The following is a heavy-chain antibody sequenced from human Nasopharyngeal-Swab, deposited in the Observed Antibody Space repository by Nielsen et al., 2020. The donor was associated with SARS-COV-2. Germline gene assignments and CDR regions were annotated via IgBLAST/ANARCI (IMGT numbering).Heavy chain of an antibody. V-gene: IGHV3-21*01. J-gene: IGHJ4*02. CDR2: ISSSSSYI. CDR3: ARDLSGYWVSFDY. Sequence: VREALRKGLEWVSSISSSSSYIYYADSVKGRFTISRDNAKNSLYLQMNSLRAEDTAVYYCARDLSGYWVSFDYWGQGTLVTVSS. D-gene: IGHD5-12*01.